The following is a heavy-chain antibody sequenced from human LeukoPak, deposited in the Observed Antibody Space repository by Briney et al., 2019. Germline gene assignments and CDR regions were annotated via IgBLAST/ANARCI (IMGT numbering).Heavy chain of an antibody. CDR3: ARDVGMAVAGHHWFDP. Sequence: PSQTLSLTCTVSGGSVSSGGYYWSWIRQHPGKGLEWIGYIYYRGGTYYNPSLKSRVAISVDTSKNQFSLKLSSVTAADTALYYCARDVGMAVAGHHWFDPWGQGTLVTVSS. CDR1: GGSVSSGGYY. J-gene: IGHJ5*02. V-gene: IGHV4-31*03. CDR2: IYYRGGT. D-gene: IGHD6-19*01.